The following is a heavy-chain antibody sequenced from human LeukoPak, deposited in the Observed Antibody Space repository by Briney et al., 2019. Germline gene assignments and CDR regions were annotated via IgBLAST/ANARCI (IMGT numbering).Heavy chain of an antibody. CDR3: ASPSGGRYRDDALDI. CDR1: GGSVSSGSYY. J-gene: IGHJ3*02. D-gene: IGHD3-10*01. CDR2: ISYTGTT. V-gene: IGHV4-61*01. Sequence: SQTLSLTCTVSGGSVSSGSYYWSWIRQSPGKRLEWIGYISYTGTTNYNPSLRSRVTISVDMSKNQIFLKLNSVTAADTAVYHCASPSGGRYRDDALDIWGQGTMVTVSS.